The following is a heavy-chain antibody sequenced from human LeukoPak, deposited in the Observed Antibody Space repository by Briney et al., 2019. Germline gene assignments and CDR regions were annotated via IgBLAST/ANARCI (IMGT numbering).Heavy chain of an antibody. V-gene: IGHV3-48*01. Sequence: GESLKISCAASGFTFSSYSMNWVRQAPGKGLEWVSYISSSSTIYNADSVKGRFTISRDNAKNSLYLQMNSLRAEDTAVYYCARGRTAAPVWGKGTTVTVSS. CDR3: ARGRTAAPV. CDR2: ISSSSTI. J-gene: IGHJ6*04. D-gene: IGHD2-15*01. CDR1: GFTFSSYS.